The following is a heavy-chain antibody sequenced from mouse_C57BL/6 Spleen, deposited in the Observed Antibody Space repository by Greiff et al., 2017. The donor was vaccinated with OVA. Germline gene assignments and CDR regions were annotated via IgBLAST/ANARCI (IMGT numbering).Heavy chain of an antibody. Sequence: VQLQQPGAELVKPGASVKVSCKASGYTFTSYWMHWVKQRPGQGLEWIGTIHPSDSDTNYNQKFKGKATLTVDKSSSTAYMQLSSLTSEDSAVYYCAIDSNCPYSMDYWGQGTSVTVSS. J-gene: IGHJ4*01. CDR1: GYTFTSYW. V-gene: IGHV1-74*01. CDR3: AIDSNCPYSMDY. CDR2: IHPSDSDT. D-gene: IGHD2-5*01.